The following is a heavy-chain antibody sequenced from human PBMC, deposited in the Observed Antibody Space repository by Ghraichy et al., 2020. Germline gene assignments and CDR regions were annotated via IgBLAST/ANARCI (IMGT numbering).Heavy chain of an antibody. CDR1: GFSLSTSGVG. CDR2: IYWDDDK. D-gene: IGHD3-10*01. CDR3: AHTRPMVRGVIPGYFDL. V-gene: IGHV2-5*02. J-gene: IGHJ2*01. Sequence: SGPTLVKPTQTLTLTCTFSGFSLSTSGVGVGWIRQPPGKALEWLALIYWDDDKRYSPSLKSRLTITKDTSKNQVVLTMTNMDPVDTATYYCAHTRPMVRGVIPGYFDLWGRGTLVTVSS.